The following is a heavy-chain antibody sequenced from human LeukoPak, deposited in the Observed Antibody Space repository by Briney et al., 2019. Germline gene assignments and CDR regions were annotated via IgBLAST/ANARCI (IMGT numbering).Heavy chain of an antibody. CDR2: ILYDGSNK. V-gene: IGHV3-30*03. J-gene: IGHJ4*02. CDR3: ARAYYYDSSGYWYYFDY. CDR1: GFTFSSYG. D-gene: IGHD3-22*01. Sequence: GGSRRLSFAASGFTFSSYGMNWVRKAPAKGLEWVEVILYDGSNKYYADSVKGRFTISRDNSKNTLYLQMNSLRAEDTAVYYCARAYYYDSSGYWYYFDYWGQGTLVTVSS.